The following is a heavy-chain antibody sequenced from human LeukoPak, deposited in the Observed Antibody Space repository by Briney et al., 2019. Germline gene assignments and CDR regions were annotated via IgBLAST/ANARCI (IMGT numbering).Heavy chain of an antibody. CDR3: ARGITILGVANGGDWFDP. V-gene: IGHV4-38-2*02. Sequence: SETLSLTCTVSGYSISSGYYWGWIRQPPGKGLEWIGSIYHSGSTYYNPSLKSRVTISVDTSKNQFSLKLSSVTAADTAVYYCARGITILGVANGGDWFDPWGQGTLVTVSS. CDR1: GYSISSGYY. J-gene: IGHJ5*02. CDR2: IYHSGST. D-gene: IGHD3-3*01.